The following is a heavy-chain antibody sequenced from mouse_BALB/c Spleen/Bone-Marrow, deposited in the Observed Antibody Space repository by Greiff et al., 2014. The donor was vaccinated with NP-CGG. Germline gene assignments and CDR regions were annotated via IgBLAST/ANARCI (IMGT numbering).Heavy chain of an antibody. Sequence: EVKLVESGAELVKPGASVKLSCTASGFNIKDTYIHWMKRRPEQGLEWIGRIDPANGYTIYDPKFQGKATITADTTSNTAYLQLSSLTSEDTAVYYCALITAATFSYWYFDVWGAGTTVTVSS. CDR3: ALITAATFSYWYFDV. D-gene: IGHD1-2*01. V-gene: IGHV14-3*02. CDR2: IDPANGYT. CDR1: GFNIKDTY. J-gene: IGHJ1*01.